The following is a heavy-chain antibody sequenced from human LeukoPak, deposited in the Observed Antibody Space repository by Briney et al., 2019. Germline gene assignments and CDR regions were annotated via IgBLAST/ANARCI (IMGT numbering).Heavy chain of an antibody. V-gene: IGHV3-30*04. CDR1: GFTFSSYA. CDR2: ISYDGSNK. CDR3: ARDGAMIVVYHYMDV. J-gene: IGHJ6*03. D-gene: IGHD3-22*01. Sequence: GGSLRLSCAASGFTFSSYAMHWVRQAPGKGLEWVAVISYDGSNKYYADSVKGRFTISRDNSKNTLYLQMNSLRAEDTAVYYCARDGAMIVVYHYMDVWGKGTTVTVSS.